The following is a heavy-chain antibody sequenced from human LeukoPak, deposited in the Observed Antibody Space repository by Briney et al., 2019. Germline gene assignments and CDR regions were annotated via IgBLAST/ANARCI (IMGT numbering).Heavy chain of an antibody. J-gene: IGHJ4*02. CDR1: GFAFSSYS. CDR2: ISSSSSTI. D-gene: IGHD6-6*01. CDR3: ASSGAALDFDY. Sequence: GGSLRLSCAASGFAFSSYSMNWVRQAPGKGLEWVSYISSSSSTIYYADSVKGRFTISRDNAKNSLYLQMNSLRAEDTAVYYCASSGAALDFDYWGQGTLVTVSS. V-gene: IGHV3-48*04.